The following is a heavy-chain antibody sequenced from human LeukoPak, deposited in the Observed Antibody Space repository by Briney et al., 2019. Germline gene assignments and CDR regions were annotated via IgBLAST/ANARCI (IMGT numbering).Heavy chain of an antibody. CDR3: ASLMSRVIVTGDFDN. CDR1: GFTFSSYG. D-gene: IGHD1-14*01. J-gene: IGHJ4*02. Sequence: GGSLRLSCAASGFTFSSYGMHWVRQAPRKGLEWVSGITGSGANTYYADSVKGRFTISRDNSKNTLSLQMNSLRAEDTAVYYCASLMSRVIVTGDFDNWGQGTLVTVSS. CDR2: ITGSGANT. V-gene: IGHV3-23*01.